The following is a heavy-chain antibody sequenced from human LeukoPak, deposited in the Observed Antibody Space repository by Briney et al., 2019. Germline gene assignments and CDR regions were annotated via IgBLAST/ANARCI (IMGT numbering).Heavy chain of an antibody. V-gene: IGHV4-34*01. CDR1: GGSFSGYY. Sequence: SETLSLTCAVYGGSFSGYYWNWIRQPPGKGLEWIGEIDHSGSTNYNPSLKSRVTISVDTSKNQFSLKLSSVTAADTAVYYCARGLNYDILTGYYKRKVINYFDYWGQGTLVTVSS. D-gene: IGHD3-9*01. CDR3: ARGLNYDILTGYYKRKVINYFDY. CDR2: IDHSGST. J-gene: IGHJ4*02.